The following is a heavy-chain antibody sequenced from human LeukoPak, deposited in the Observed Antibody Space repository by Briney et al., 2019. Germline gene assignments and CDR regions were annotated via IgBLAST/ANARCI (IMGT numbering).Heavy chain of an antibody. J-gene: IGHJ4*02. V-gene: IGHV4-34*01. CDR2: INHSGST. Sequence: SETLSLTCAVYGGSFSGYYWSWIRQPPGKGLEWIGEINHSGSTNYNPSLKSRVTISVDTSKNQFSLKLSSVTAADTAVHYCARGYSLDYWGQGTLVTVSS. D-gene: IGHD4-11*01. CDR3: ARGYSLDY. CDR1: GGSFSGYY.